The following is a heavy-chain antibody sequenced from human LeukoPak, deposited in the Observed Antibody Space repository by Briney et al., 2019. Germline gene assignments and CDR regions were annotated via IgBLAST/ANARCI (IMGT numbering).Heavy chain of an antibody. CDR1: GFTFSSYA. D-gene: IGHD4-17*01. V-gene: IGHV3-30-3*01. J-gene: IGHJ4*02. CDR2: ISYDGSNK. Sequence: GRSLRLSCAASGFTFSSYAIHWVRQASGKGLEWVAVISYDGSNKYYADSVKGRFTISRDNSKNTLYLQMNSLRAEDTAVYYCARETGSAVGSTDFDYWGQGTLVTVSS. CDR3: ARETGSAVGSTDFDY.